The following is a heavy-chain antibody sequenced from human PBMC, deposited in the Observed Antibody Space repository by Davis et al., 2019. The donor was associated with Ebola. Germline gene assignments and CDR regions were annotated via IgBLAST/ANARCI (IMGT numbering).Heavy chain of an antibody. CDR3: ARDEMEVAGTLSYGMDV. Sequence: ASVKVSCKASGYTFTSYYMHWVRQAPGQGLEWMGIINPSGGSTSYAQKFQGRVTMTRDTSTSTVYMELSSLRSEDTAVYYCARDEMEVAGTLSYGMDVWGQGTTVTVSS. D-gene: IGHD6-19*01. CDR1: GYTFTSYY. J-gene: IGHJ6*02. V-gene: IGHV1-46*01. CDR2: INPSGGST.